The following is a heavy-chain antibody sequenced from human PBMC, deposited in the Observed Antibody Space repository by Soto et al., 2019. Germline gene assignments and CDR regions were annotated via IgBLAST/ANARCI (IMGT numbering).Heavy chain of an antibody. CDR1: GFSLSTSGVG. CDR3: AHVYGGYDNFDY. CDR2: IYWDDDK. Sequence: QITLKESGPTLVKPTQTLTLTCTFSGFSLSTSGVGVGWIRQPPGKALEWLALIYWDDDKRYSPSLKSRLTITTHTSKNPVVLTMTNMDPVDTATYYCAHVYGGYDNFDYWGQGTLVTVSS. J-gene: IGHJ4*02. D-gene: IGHD5-12*01. V-gene: IGHV2-5*02.